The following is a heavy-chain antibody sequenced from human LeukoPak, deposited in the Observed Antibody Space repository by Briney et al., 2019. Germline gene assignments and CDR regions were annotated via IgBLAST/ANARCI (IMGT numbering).Heavy chain of an antibody. J-gene: IGHJ5*02. CDR2: INPNSGGT. V-gene: IGHV1-2*02. D-gene: IGHD6-13*01. CDR3: ARDRFPSIAAAALSWFDP. Sequence: GASVKVSCKASGYTFTGYYMHWVRQAPGQGLEWMGWINPNSGGTNYAQKFQGRVTMTRDTSISTAYMELSSVTAADTAVYYCARDRFPSIAAAALSWFDPWGQGTLVTVSS. CDR1: GYTFTGYY.